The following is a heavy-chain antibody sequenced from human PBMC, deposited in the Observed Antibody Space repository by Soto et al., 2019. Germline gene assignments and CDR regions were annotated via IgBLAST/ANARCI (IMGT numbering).Heavy chain of an antibody. CDR2: ISAYNGNT. CDR3: ARVGLKWLRFLDWSSEGDGDYYYYMDV. V-gene: IGHV1-18*01. Sequence: ASVKVSCKASGYTFTSYGISWVRQAPGQGLERMGWISAYNGNTNYAQKLQGRVTTTTDTSTSTAYMELRSLRPDDTAVYYCARVGLKWLRFLDWSSEGDGDYYYYMDVWGKGTTVTVSS. J-gene: IGHJ6*03. D-gene: IGHD3-3*01. CDR1: GYTFTSYG.